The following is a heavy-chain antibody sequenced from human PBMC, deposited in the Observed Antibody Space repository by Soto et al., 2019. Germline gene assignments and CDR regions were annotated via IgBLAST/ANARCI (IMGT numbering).Heavy chain of an antibody. Sequence: EVQLLESGGGLVQPGGSLRLSCAASGFTFSSYAMSWVRQAPGKGLEWVSAISGSGGSTYYADSVKGRFTISTDNSKNTLYLQMNSLRAEDTAVYYCANIPVTTVTHDYWGQGTLVTVSS. J-gene: IGHJ4*02. CDR1: GFTFSSYA. CDR3: ANIPVTTVTHDY. V-gene: IGHV3-23*01. D-gene: IGHD4-17*01. CDR2: ISGSGGST.